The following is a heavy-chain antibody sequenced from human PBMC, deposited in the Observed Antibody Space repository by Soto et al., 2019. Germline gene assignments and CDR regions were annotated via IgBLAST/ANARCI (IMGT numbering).Heavy chain of an antibody. J-gene: IGHJ4*02. Sequence: QVPLVESGGGVVQPGRSLRLSFAASRFTFSNYGMHWVRQTPGKGLEWVAVISYDGSNKYYADSVKGRFTISRDNSKNTLYLQMNSLRAEDTAVYYCVKGGYHYFDYWGQGTLVTVSS. V-gene: IGHV3-30*18. D-gene: IGHD5-12*01. CDR3: VKGGYHYFDY. CDR2: ISYDGSNK. CDR1: RFTFSNYG.